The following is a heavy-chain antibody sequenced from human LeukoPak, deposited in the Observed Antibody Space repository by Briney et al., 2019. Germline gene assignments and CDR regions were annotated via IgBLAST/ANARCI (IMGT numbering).Heavy chain of an antibody. CDR2: INPNSGGT. J-gene: IGHJ6*03. V-gene: IGHV1-2*02. CDR3: ARGGLPFYYYYMDV. D-gene: IGHD2-15*01. Sequence: ASVKVFCKASGYTFTGYYMHWVRQAPGQGLEWMGWINPNSGGTNYAQKFQGRVTMTRDTSVSTAYMELSSLRSDDTAVYYCARGGLPFYYYYMDVWGKGTTVTVSS. CDR1: GYTFTGYY.